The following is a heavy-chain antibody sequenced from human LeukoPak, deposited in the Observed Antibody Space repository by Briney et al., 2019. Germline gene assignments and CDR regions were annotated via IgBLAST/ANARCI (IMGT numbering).Heavy chain of an antibody. Sequence: ASVKVSCKASGYTFTSYYMHWVRQAPGQGLEWLGIINPSGGSTSYAQKFQGRVTMTRDMSTSTVYMELSSLRSEDTAMYYCAREDTIFGVGDAFDIWGQGTMVTVSS. V-gene: IGHV1-46*01. CDR2: INPSGGST. J-gene: IGHJ3*02. D-gene: IGHD3-3*01. CDR3: AREDTIFGVGDAFDI. CDR1: GYTFTSYY.